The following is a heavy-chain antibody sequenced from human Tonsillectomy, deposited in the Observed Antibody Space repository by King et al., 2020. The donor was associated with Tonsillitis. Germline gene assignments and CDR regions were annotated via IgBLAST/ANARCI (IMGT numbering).Heavy chain of an antibody. CDR2: ISTYNGNT. Sequence: QLVQSGAEVKKPGASVKVPCKASGYTFYSYGISWVRQAPGQGLEWMGWISTYNGNTNYAQRLQGRVTITTDTSTITAYIELRSPRSDDTAVYYCARDREEPTNRYYYDSSGYHYYYYGMDVWGQGTTVTVSS. D-gene: IGHD3-22*01. CDR3: ARDREEPTNRYYYDSSGYHYYYYGMDV. J-gene: IGHJ6*02. CDR1: GYTFYSYG. V-gene: IGHV1-18*01.